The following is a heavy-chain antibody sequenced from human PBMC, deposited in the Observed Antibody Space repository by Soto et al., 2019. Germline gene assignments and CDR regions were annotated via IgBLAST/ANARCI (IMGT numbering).Heavy chain of an antibody. D-gene: IGHD3-9*01. Sequence: EVQLEASGGGLGKPGGSLRLSCAASGFNLSHPWMTWVRQAAGKGLEWVGRIKSNTDGGTADYAAPVKGRFTISRDDSKNTVYLQMNSLKTEYTAVYYCTTGIYYDILTGYHNVAYWGQGTLVTVSS. J-gene: IGHJ4*02. CDR2: IKSNTDGGTA. CDR3: TTGIYYDILTGYHNVAY. V-gene: IGHV3-15*01. CDR1: GFNLSHPW.